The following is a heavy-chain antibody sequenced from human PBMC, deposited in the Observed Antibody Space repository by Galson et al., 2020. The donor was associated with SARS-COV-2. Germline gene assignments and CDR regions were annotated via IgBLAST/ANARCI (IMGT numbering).Heavy chain of an antibody. CDR2: IYYSGST. CDR3: ARTGGYSYGIYYYGMDV. J-gene: IGHJ6*02. V-gene: IGHV4-39*01. Sequence: SETLSLTCTVSGGSISSSSYYWGWIRQPPGKGLEWLGSIYYSGSTYYNPSLKSRLTISVDTSKNQFSLKLSSVTAADTAVYYCARTGGYSYGIYYYGMDVWGQGTTVTVSS. CDR1: GGSISSSSYY. D-gene: IGHD5-18*01.